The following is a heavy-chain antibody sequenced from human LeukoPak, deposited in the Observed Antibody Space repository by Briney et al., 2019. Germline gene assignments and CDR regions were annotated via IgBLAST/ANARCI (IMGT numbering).Heavy chain of an antibody. V-gene: IGHV1-46*01. CDR1: GYTFTSYY. Sequence: ASVKVSCKASGYTFTSYYMHWVRQAPGQGLEWMGIINPSGGSASYAQKFQGRVTMTRDMSTSTVYMELSSLRSEDTAVYYCARRQGNYYDSSGYRGAFDYWGQGTLVTVSS. CDR3: ARRQGNYYDSSGYRGAFDY. D-gene: IGHD3-22*01. CDR2: INPSGGSA. J-gene: IGHJ4*02.